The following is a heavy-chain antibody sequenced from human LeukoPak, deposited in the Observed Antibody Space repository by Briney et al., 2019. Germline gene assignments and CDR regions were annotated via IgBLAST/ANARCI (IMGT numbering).Heavy chain of an antibody. D-gene: IGHD3-10*01. V-gene: IGHV3-53*01. CDR1: GFTVSSNY. Sequence: GGSLRLSCAASGFTVSSNYMSWVRQAPGKGLEWVSVIYSGGSTYYADSVKGRFTISRDNSKNTLYLQMNSLKTEDTAVYYCTTNPLVYYYGSGSYYSWGPGRDYWGQGTLVTVSS. J-gene: IGHJ4*02. CDR3: TTNPLVYYYGSGSYYSWGPGRDY. CDR2: IYSGGST.